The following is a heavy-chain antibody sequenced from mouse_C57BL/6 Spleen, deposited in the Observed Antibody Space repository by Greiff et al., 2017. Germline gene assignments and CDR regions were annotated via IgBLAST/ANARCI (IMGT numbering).Heavy chain of an antibody. D-gene: IGHD4-1*01. CDR1: GFSLTSYG. Sequence: QVQLKESGPGLVQPSQSLSITCTVSGFSLTSYGVHWVRQPPGKGLEWLGVIWSGGSTDYNAAFISRLSISKDNSKSQVFFKMNSLQADDTAIYYCAKRANWGGYWYFDVWGTGTTVTVSS. V-gene: IGHV2-4*01. CDR2: IWSGGST. J-gene: IGHJ1*03. CDR3: AKRANWGGYWYFDV.